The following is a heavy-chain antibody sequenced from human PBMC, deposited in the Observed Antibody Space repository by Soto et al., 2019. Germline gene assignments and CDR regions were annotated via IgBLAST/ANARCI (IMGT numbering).Heavy chain of an antibody. Sequence: GGSLRLSCAASGFTFSSYAMSWVRQAPGKGLEWVSAISGSGGSTYYADSVKGRFTISRDNSKNTLYLQMNSLRAEDTAVYYCARPLKYYDILTGYYNRYYYYGMDVWGQGTTVTVSS. CDR3: ARPLKYYDILTGYYNRYYYYGMDV. CDR1: GFTFSSYA. D-gene: IGHD3-9*01. V-gene: IGHV3-23*01. CDR2: ISGSGGST. J-gene: IGHJ6*02.